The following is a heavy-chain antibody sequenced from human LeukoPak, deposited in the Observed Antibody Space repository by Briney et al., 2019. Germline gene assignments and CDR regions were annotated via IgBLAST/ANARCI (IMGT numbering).Heavy chain of an antibody. CDR1: GFTFSSYA. V-gene: IGHV3-23*01. Sequence: PGGSLRLSCAASGFTFSSYAMTWVRQAPGKGLEWVSAISGSGDITYYTNSVKGRFIISRDNSKNTLYLQMNSLRAEDTAVYYCASTFGCTNGVCYTGEDYYYYYGMDVWGQGTTVTVSS. J-gene: IGHJ6*02. D-gene: IGHD2-8*01. CDR3: ASTFGCTNGVCYTGEDYYYYYGMDV. CDR2: ISGSGDIT.